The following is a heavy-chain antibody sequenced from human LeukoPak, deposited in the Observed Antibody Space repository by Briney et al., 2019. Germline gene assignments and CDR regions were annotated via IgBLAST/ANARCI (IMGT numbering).Heavy chain of an antibody. CDR1: GGSISSYY. V-gene: IGHV4-59*01. CDR2: IYYSGST. CDR3: ATATPRSGYYYIQAFDN. Sequence: SETLSLTCTVSGGSISSYYWGWIRQPPGKGLEWIGYIYYSGSTNYNPSLKSRVTISVDTSKNQFSLKLSSVTAADTAVYYCATATPRSGYYYIQAFDNWGQGTMVTVSS. D-gene: IGHD3-22*01. J-gene: IGHJ3*02.